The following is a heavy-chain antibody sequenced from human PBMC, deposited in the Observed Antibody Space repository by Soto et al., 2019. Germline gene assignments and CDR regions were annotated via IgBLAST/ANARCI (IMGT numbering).Heavy chain of an antibody. J-gene: IGHJ6*02. D-gene: IGHD6-13*01. CDR2: INGDATST. CDR3: ARGDIASETFFYYYGMDL. V-gene: IGHV3-74*01. CDR1: GFTLNNYW. Sequence: QLVESGGGLVQPGGSLRLSCAASGFTLNNYWMHWVRQAPGMGLVWVSRINGDATSTSYADSVKGRFTNSRDNARNTLYLQMNSLRAEDTALYYCARGDIASETFFYYYGMDLWGQGTTVTVSS.